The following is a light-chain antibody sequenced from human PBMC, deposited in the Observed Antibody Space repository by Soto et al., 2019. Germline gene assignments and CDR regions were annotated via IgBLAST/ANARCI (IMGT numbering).Light chain of an antibody. CDR3: QQYGSSPRT. CDR1: QSVSSNY. J-gene: IGKJ1*01. V-gene: IGKV3-20*01. CDR2: GAS. Sequence: EIVLTQSPGTLSLSPGDRATLSCRASQSVSSNYLAWYQQKPGQAPKLLIYGASSGATGIPDRFSGSGSGTDFTLTISRLEPEDFAVYYCQQYGSSPRTFGQGTKVEIK.